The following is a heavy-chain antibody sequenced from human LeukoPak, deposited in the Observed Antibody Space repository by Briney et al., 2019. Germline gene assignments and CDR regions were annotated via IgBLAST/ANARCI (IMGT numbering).Heavy chain of an antibody. J-gene: IGHJ3*01. CDR1: GFTFSSYE. CDR3: GRDLRTIAVTGIGVFDV. CDR2: ISSSGSTI. D-gene: IGHD6-19*01. V-gene: IGHV3-48*03. Sequence: PGGSLRLSCAASGFTFSSYEMNWVRQAPGKGLEWVSYISSSGSTIYYADSVKGRFTISRDNAKNSLYLQMNSLRAEDTAVYYCGRDLRTIAVTGIGVFDVWGQGTKVTVSS.